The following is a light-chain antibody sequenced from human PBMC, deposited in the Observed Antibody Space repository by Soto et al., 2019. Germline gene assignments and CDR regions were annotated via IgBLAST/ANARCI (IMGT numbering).Light chain of an antibody. Sequence: SYELTQPPSVSVAPRQTARITCGENNIGGKSGHWYQQKPGQAPVLVVHDVSDRPSGIPERFSGSNSGNTATLTISRVEAGDEADYYCQVWHSSSDHFVFGTGTKLTVL. CDR1: NIGGKS. CDR2: DVS. J-gene: IGLJ1*01. CDR3: QVWHSSSDHFV. V-gene: IGLV3-21*02.